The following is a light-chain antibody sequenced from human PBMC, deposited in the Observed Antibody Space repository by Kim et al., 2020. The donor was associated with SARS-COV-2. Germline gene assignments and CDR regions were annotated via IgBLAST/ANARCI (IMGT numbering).Light chain of an antibody. J-gene: IGKJ3*01. Sequence: SVGDRVTITCQANQDISNYLNWYQQKTGKAPKLLIYDASNLETGVPSRFSGSGSGTDFTFTISSLQPEDIATYYCQQYDNLPPFTFGPGTKVDIK. CDR1: QDISNY. CDR2: DAS. CDR3: QQYDNLPPFT. V-gene: IGKV1-33*01.